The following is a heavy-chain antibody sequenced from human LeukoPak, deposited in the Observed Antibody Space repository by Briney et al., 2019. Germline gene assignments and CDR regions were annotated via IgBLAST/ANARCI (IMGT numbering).Heavy chain of an antibody. Sequence: PSETLSLTCAVSGGSISSSNWWSWVRQPPGKGLEWIGEIYHSGSTNYNPSLKSRVTISVDKSKNQFSLKLSSVTAADTAVYYCARLSSGWYGTEYFQHWGQGTLVTVSS. CDR2: IYHSGST. V-gene: IGHV4-4*02. CDR3: ARLSSGWYGTEYFQH. D-gene: IGHD6-19*01. CDR1: GGSISSSNW. J-gene: IGHJ1*01.